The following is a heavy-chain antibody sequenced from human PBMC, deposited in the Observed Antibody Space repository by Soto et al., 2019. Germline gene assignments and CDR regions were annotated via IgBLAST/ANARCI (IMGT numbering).Heavy chain of an antibody. CDR2: MNPNSGNT. Sequence: ASVKVSCKASGYTFTSYDINWVRQATGQGLEWMGWMNPNSGNTGYAQKFQGRVTMTRNTSISTAYMELSSLRSEDTAVYYCARGRYSSSLGLNYYVMDVWGQGTTVTVSS. CDR3: ARGRYSSSLGLNYYVMDV. J-gene: IGHJ6*02. V-gene: IGHV1-8*01. CDR1: GYTFTSYD. D-gene: IGHD6-6*01.